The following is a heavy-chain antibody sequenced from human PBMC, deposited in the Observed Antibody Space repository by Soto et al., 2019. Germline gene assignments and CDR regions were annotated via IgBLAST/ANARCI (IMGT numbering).Heavy chain of an antibody. CDR2: ISAYNGNT. CDR1: GYTFTSYG. J-gene: IGHJ3*02. V-gene: IGHV1-18*01. CDR3: ARDVPGIAVAGTGGAFDI. Sequence: ASVKVSCKASGYTFTSYGISWVRQAPGQGLEWMGWISAYNGNTNYAQKLQGRVTMTTDTSTSTAYMELRSLRSDDTAVYYCARDVPGIAVAGTGGAFDIWGQGTMVTVSS. D-gene: IGHD6-19*01.